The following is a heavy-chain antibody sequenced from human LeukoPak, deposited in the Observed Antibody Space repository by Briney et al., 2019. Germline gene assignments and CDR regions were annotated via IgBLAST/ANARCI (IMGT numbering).Heavy chain of an antibody. CDR1: GFTFISYG. J-gene: IGHJ6*02. V-gene: IGHV3-30*18. CDR2: ISYDGTNK. D-gene: IGHD2-15*01. Sequence: GRSLRLSCAASGFTFISYGMHWVRQAPGKGLEWVAVISYDGTNKYYADSVKGRFTISRDNSKNTLYMQMNSLRTEDTAVYYCAKDLVAGGVRDYGMDVWGQGTTVTVSS. CDR3: AKDLVAGGVRDYGMDV.